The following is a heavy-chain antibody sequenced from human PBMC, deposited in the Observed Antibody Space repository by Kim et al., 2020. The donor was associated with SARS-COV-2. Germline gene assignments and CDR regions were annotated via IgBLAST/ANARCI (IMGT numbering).Heavy chain of an antibody. D-gene: IGHD3-9*01. CDR1: GGTFSSYA. J-gene: IGHJ4*02. CDR3: ARALSGKRYDILFPYY. CDR2: IIPIFGTA. V-gene: IGHV1-69*13. Sequence: SVKVSCKASGGTFSSYAISWVRQAPGQGLEWMGGIIPIFGTANYAQKFQGRVTITADESTSTAYMELSSLRSEDTAVYYCARALSGKRYDILFPYYWGQGTLVTVSS.